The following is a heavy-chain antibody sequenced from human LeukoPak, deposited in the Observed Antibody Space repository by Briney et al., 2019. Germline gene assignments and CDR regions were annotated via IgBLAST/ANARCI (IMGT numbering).Heavy chain of an antibody. CDR3: ARCGGKSDFGY. Sequence: SETLSLTCTVSGGSISSYYWSWIRQPPGKGLEWIGYIYYSGSTNYNPSLKSRVTISVDTSKNQFSLKLSSVTAADTAVYYCARCGGKSDFGYWGQGTLVTVSS. V-gene: IGHV4-59*01. CDR2: IYYSGST. D-gene: IGHD4-23*01. CDR1: GGSISSYY. J-gene: IGHJ4*02.